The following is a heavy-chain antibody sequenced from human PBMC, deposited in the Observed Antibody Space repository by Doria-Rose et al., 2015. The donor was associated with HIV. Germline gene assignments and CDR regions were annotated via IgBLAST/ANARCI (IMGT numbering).Heavy chain of an antibody. D-gene: IGHD6-13*01. CDR2: IFEDDER. CDR1: VVSLSSPGMG. V-gene: IGHV2-26*01. J-gene: IGHJ4*02. CDR3: ARIKSSRWYRKYYFDF. Sequence: QITLKESGPVLVKPTETLTLTCTVSVVSLSSPGMGVSWIRQPPGKALEWHGNIFEDDERSYKTSLKSRLTISRGTSKSQVVLTMTDMDPVDTATYYCARIKSSRWYRKYYFDFWGQGTLVIVSA.